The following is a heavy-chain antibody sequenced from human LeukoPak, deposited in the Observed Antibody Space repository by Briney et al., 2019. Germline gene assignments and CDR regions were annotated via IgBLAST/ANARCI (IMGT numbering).Heavy chain of an antibody. CDR2: ISYDGSNK. V-gene: IGHV3-30-3*01. J-gene: IGHJ4*02. Sequence: GGSLRLSCAPSGFTFSSYTMHWVRQAPGKGLEWVAVISYDGSNKYYADSVKGRFTISRDNAKNSLYLQMNSLGAEDTAVYYCARPYDTRGYFPDYWGQGTLVTVSS. D-gene: IGHD3-22*01. CDR1: GFTFSSYT. CDR3: ARPYDTRGYFPDY.